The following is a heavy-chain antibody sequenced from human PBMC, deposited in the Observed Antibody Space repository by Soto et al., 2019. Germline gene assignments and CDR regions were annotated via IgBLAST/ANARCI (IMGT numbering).Heavy chain of an antibody. J-gene: IGHJ6*02. V-gene: IGHV5-51*01. Sequence: PGESLKIACKGSGYSFTSYCIGWVLQMPWKGLEWMGIIYPGDSDTRYSPSFQGQVTISADKSISTAYLQWSSLKASDTAMYYCARLPQYDSWGYGMDVWGQGTTVTVSS. CDR3: ARLPQYDSWGYGMDV. D-gene: IGHD3-22*01. CDR1: GYSFTSYC. CDR2: IYPGDSDT.